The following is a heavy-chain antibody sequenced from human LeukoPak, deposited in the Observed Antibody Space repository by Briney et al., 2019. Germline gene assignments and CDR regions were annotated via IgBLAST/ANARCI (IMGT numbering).Heavy chain of an antibody. CDR3: ASTTRGGTYYYYMDV. CDR2: IYSGGST. J-gene: IGHJ6*03. CDR1: GFTVSSNY. V-gene: IGHV3-53*01. Sequence: GGSLRLSCVASGFTVSSNYMTWVRQAPGKGLEWVSVIYSGGSTYYADSVKGRFTVSRDNSKNTLYLQMNSLRAEDTAVYYCASTTRGGTYYYYMDVWGKGTTVTISS. D-gene: IGHD1-1*01.